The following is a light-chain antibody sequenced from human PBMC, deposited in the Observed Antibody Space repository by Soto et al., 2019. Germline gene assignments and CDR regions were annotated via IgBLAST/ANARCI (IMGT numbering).Light chain of an antibody. CDR1: QSVGRNY. CDR3: QQYATSPIT. V-gene: IGKV3-20*01. CDR2: GAS. Sequence: ENVLTQSPGTLCLSPGERATLSCRASQSVGRNYLAWFQQKSGQAPRLVIYGASSRAAGIPDRLSGSGSGTDFTLTISRLEPEDFAVYYCQQYATSPITFGQGTRLEI. J-gene: IGKJ5*01.